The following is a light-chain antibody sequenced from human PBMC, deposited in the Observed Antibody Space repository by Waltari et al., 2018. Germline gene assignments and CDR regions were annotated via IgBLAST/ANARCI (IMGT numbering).Light chain of an antibody. CDR1: QGISRY. J-gene: IGKJ3*01. Sequence: AIRMTQSPSSFSASTGDRVTITCRASQGISRYLHWYQQKPGKAPKVLIYAASTLQSGVPARFSGSGSGTDFTLTISCLQSEDFATYYCQQYYPFGPGTKVDIE. CDR3: QQYYP. V-gene: IGKV1-8*01. CDR2: AAS.